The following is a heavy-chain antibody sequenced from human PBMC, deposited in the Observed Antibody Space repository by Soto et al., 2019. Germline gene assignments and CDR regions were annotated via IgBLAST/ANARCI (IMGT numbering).Heavy chain of an antibody. J-gene: IGHJ5*02. CDR2: IYYSGST. CDR1: GDSISDKTW. Sequence: PSETLSLTCAVSGDSISDKTWWSWIRKHPGKGLEWIGYIYYSGSTYYNPSLKSRVTISVDTSKNQFSLKLSSVTAADTAVYYCARDRAYYDFWSGPNWFDPWGQGTLVTVSS. D-gene: IGHD3-3*01. V-gene: IGHV4-31*11. CDR3: ARDRAYYDFWSGPNWFDP.